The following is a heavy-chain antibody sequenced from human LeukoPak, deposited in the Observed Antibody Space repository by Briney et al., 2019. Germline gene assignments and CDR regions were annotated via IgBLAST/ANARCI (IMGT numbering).Heavy chain of an antibody. Sequence: GGSLRLSCAASGFTFSSYAMSWVRQAPGKGLEWVSAISGSGGSTYYADSVKGRFTISRDNAKNTLYLQMNSLRAEDTAVYYCARDLRDYYGMDVWGQGTTVTVSS. J-gene: IGHJ6*02. V-gene: IGHV3-23*01. CDR3: ARDLRDYYGMDV. CDR1: GFTFSSYA. CDR2: ISGSGGST.